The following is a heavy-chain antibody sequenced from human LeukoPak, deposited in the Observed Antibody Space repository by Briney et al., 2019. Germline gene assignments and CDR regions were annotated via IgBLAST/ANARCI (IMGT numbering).Heavy chain of an antibody. CDR2: ISYDGSNE. V-gene: IGHV3-30*03. Sequence: GGSLRLSCGASGFTFSSYGMHWVRQAPGKGLEWVAVISYDGSNEYYADSVKGRFTTSRDTSKNTLYLQMNSLRAEDTALYYCARKFLTGRLIDYWGQGTLVTVSS. D-gene: IGHD7-27*01. CDR1: GFTFSSYG. J-gene: IGHJ4*02. CDR3: ARKFLTGRLIDY.